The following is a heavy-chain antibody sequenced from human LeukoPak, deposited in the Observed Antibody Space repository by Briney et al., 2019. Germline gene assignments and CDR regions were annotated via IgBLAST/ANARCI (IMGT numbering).Heavy chain of an antibody. V-gene: IGHV3-30*02. CDR3: ARHGSITMVRGRLRYFYMDV. CDR1: GFTFSSYG. Sequence: GGSLRLSCAASGFTFSSYGMHWVRQAPGKGLEWVAFIRYDGSNKYYADSVKGRFTISRDNSKNTLYLQMNSLRAEDTAVYYCARHGSITMVRGRLRYFYMDVWGKGTTVTISS. CDR2: IRYDGSNK. D-gene: IGHD3-10*01. J-gene: IGHJ6*03.